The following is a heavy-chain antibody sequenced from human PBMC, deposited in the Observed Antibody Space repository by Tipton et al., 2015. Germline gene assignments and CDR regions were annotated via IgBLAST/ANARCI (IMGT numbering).Heavy chain of an antibody. V-gene: IGHV4-30-2*01. CDR2: IYHSGTA. J-gene: IGHJ3*02. CDR3: ARRASVADAFDI. D-gene: IGHD5-12*01. CDR1: GGSISSGGYS. Sequence: LRLSCAVSGGSISSGGYSWSWLRQPPGKGLEWIAYIYHSGTAYYNPSLRSRVTMSVDTSENRFSLNLTSVTTADTAVYYCARRASVADAFDIWGQGTTVTVSS.